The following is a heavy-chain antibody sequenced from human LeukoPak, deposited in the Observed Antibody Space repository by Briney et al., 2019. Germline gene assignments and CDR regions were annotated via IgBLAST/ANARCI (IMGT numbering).Heavy chain of an antibody. CDR1: GFTFSSYA. CDR2: LSGSAEST. J-gene: IGHJ4*02. D-gene: IGHD3-3*01. Sequence: GGSLRLSCAASGFTFSSYAMNWVRQAPGSGLEWVSGLSGSAESTYYADSVKGRFTISRDNSKNTLYLQMNSLRAKDTAVYYCAKDFRYYDFWSGSIFDYWGQGTLVTVSS. V-gene: IGHV3-23*01. CDR3: AKDFRYYDFWSGSIFDY.